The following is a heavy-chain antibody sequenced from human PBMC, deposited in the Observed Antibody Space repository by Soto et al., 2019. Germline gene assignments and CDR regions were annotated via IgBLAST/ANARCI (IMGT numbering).Heavy chain of an antibody. CDR2: ISGCGGST. V-gene: IGHV3-23*01. CDR1: GFTFSSYA. Sequence: GGSLRLSCAASGFTFSSYAMRWVRQAPGKGLEWVSAISGCGGSTYYADSVKGRFTISRDNSKNTLYLQMNSLRAEDTAVYYCAKTLLDSSGYRYYYYYGMDVWGQGTTVTVSS. J-gene: IGHJ6*02. D-gene: IGHD3-22*01. CDR3: AKTLLDSSGYRYYYYYGMDV.